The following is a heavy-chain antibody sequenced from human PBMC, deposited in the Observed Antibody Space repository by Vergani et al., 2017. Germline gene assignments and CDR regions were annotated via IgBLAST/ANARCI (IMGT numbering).Heavy chain of an antibody. CDR1: GDSISRSHYY. J-gene: IGHJ3*01. CDR3: ARPVGPSAIADGYHV. V-gene: IGHV4-39*02. D-gene: IGHD3-10*01. Sequence: QLQLQESGPGLVKPSETLSLTCRVSGDSISRSHYYLGFIRQPPGKGLEWIESISSSGNPYYNPTLKSRLAFSVATSKNLFSLGLNSVTATDTGMYYCARPVGPSAIADGYHVWGQGTIVTVS. CDR2: ISSSGNP.